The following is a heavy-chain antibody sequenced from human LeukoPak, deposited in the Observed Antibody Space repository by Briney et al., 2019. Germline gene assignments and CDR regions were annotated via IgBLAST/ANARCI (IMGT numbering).Heavy chain of an antibody. D-gene: IGHD3-9*01. CDR1: TVTFRSFA. J-gene: IGHJ4*02. V-gene: IGHV3-23*01. CDR2: IDGSGGST. CDR3: AKLRYDIFTGYPKVPVDY. Sequence: GGSLRLSCTASTVTFRSFAMSWVRQAPGKGLFWVSGIDGSGGSTFYADSVKGRFTISRDNSKNTLYLQMNSLSAEDTAVYYCAKLRYDIFTGYPKVPVDYWGQGTLVTVSS.